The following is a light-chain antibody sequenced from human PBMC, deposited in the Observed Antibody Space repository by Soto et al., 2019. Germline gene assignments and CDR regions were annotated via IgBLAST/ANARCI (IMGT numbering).Light chain of an antibody. V-gene: IGKV1-27*01. CDR3: QNYNSAPA. J-gene: IGKJ1*01. CDR1: QDIKNY. Sequence: IQMTQSPSSLSASVGDRVTITCRASQDIKNYLARYQQKPGKVPKLLISVASTLQSGVPSRFSGSGSGTDFTLTINSLQPEDVATYYCQNYNSAPAFGQGTKVEIK. CDR2: VAS.